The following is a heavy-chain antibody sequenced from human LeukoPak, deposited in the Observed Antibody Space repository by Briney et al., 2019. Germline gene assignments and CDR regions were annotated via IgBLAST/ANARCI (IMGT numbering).Heavy chain of an antibody. CDR2: IYPGDSDT. CDR1: GYSFTSYW. CDR3: ARLATTSIAWGFNRAAGTGTLDY. J-gene: IGHJ4*02. V-gene: IGHV5-51*01. Sequence: GESLKISCKGSGYSFTSYWIGWVRRMPGKGLEWMGIIYPGDSDTRYSPSFQGQVTISADKSISTAYLQWSSLKASDTAMYYCARLATTSIAWGFNRAAGTGTLDYWGQGTLVTVSS. D-gene: IGHD6-13*01.